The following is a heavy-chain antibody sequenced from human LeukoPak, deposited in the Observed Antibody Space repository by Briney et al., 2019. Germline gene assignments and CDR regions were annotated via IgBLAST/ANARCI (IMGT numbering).Heavy chain of an antibody. CDR3: ARVSRYYYGSGSYYNQHYFDY. J-gene: IGHJ4*02. D-gene: IGHD3-10*01. CDR2: MNPDSGNT. V-gene: IGHV1-8*01. CDR1: GYTFTSYD. Sequence: GASVKVSCKASGYTFTSYDINWVRQATGQGLEWMGWMNPDSGNTGYAQKFQGRVTITRDTSASTAYMELSSLRSEDTAVYYCARVSRYYYGSGSYYNQHYFDYWGQGTLVTVSS.